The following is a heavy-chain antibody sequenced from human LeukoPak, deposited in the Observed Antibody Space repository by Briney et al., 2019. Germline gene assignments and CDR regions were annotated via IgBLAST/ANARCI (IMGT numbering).Heavy chain of an antibody. CDR1: GFTFSSYS. D-gene: IGHD3-10*01. CDR3: AREALLWFGELVDNYMDV. V-gene: IGHV3-21*01. Sequence: GGSLRLSCAASGFTFSSYSMNWVRQAPGKGLEWVSSISSSSYIYYADSVKGRFTISRDNAKNSLYLQMNSLRAEDTAVYYCAREALLWFGELVDNYMDVWGKGTTVTVSS. J-gene: IGHJ6*03. CDR2: ISSSSYI.